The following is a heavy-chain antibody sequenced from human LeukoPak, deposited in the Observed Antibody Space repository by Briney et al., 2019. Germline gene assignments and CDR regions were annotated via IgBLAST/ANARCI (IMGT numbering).Heavy chain of an antibody. CDR1: GYTLTELS. V-gene: IGHV1-24*01. Sequence: ASVTVSCTVSGYTLTELSMHWVRQAPGKGLEWMGGFDPEDGETIYAQKFQGRVTMTEDTSTDTAYMELSSLRSEDTAVYYCATPGDGYTLGYFDYWGQGTLVTVSS. CDR2: FDPEDGET. D-gene: IGHD5-24*01. J-gene: IGHJ4*02. CDR3: ATPGDGYTLGYFDY.